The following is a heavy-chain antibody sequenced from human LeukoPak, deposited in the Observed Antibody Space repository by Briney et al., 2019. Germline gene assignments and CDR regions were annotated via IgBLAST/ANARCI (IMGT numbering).Heavy chain of an antibody. CDR2: INHSGST. CDR3: ARGRPWFDP. V-gene: IGHV4-34*01. Sequence: SETLALTCAVYGGSFSGYYWSWIRQPPGKGLEWIGEINHSGSTNYNPSLKSRVTISVDTSKNQFSLKLSSVTAADTAVYYCARGRPWFDPWGQGTLVTVSS. CDR1: GGSFSGYY. J-gene: IGHJ5*02.